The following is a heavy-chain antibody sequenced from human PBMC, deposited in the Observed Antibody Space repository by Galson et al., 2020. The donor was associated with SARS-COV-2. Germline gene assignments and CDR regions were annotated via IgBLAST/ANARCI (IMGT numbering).Heavy chain of an antibody. CDR1: GYTFTNYD. CDR2: MNPKSGNT. D-gene: IGHD5-18*01. J-gene: IGHJ5*02. CDR3: ARVWERGFSYGNWFDP. Sequence: SVKVSCKASGYTFTNYDINWVRQATGEGLEWMGWMNPKSGNTGYVQRFQGRVTMTRDTSTSTAYMELSSLRSEDTAVYYCARVWERGFSYGNWFDPWGQGTLVTVAS. V-gene: IGHV1-8*01.